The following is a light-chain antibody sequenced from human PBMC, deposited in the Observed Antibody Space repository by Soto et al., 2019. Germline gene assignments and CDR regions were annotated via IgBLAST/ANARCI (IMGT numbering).Light chain of an antibody. CDR3: CSYAGSSTWV. J-gene: IGLJ3*02. V-gene: IGLV2-23*02. CDR2: DVN. Sequence: XTGTRSDVGGYNHVSWYQQHPGKAPKLMIYDVNKRPSGVSNHFSGSKSGNTASLTISGLQVEDEADYYCCSYAGSSTWVFGGGTKLTVL. CDR1: RSDVGGYNH.